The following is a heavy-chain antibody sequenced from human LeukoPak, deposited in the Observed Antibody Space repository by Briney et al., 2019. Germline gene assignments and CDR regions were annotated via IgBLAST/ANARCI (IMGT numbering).Heavy chain of an antibody. J-gene: IGHJ4*02. V-gene: IGHV4-59*01. D-gene: IGHD2-2*01. Sequence: SETLSLTCTVSGGSISSYYRSWIRQPPGKGLEWIGYIYYSGSTNYNPSLKSRVSISLDTSKNQFSLKLNSVTAADTAVYYCARGSSPFDYWGQGTLVTVSS. CDR2: IYYSGST. CDR1: GGSISSYY. CDR3: ARGSSPFDY.